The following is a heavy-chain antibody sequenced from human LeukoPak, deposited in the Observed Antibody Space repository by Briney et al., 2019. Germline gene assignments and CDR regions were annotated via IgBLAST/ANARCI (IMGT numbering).Heavy chain of an antibody. CDR2: ISGSGGST. Sequence: GGSLRLSCAASGFTFSSYDMSWVRQAPGKGLEWVSAISGSGGSTYYADSVKGRFTISRDNSKNTLYLQMNSLRAEDTAVYYCAKLCPASCYYFYYGMDVWGQGTTVTVSS. J-gene: IGHJ6*02. V-gene: IGHV3-23*01. CDR1: GFTFSSYD. D-gene: IGHD2-2*01. CDR3: AKLCPASCYYFYYGMDV.